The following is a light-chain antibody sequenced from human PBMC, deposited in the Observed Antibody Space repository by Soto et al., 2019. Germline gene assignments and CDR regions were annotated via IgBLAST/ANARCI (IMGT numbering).Light chain of an antibody. J-gene: IGLJ3*02. Sequence: QSVLTQPPSASGSPGQSVTISCTGTSSDVGGYNYVSWYQKHPGKAPKLMIYEVSKRPSVVPDRFSGSKSGNTASLTVSGLQAEDEADYYCNSYTSSSTWVFGGGTK. CDR2: EVS. V-gene: IGLV2-8*01. CDR3: NSYTSSSTWV. CDR1: SSDVGGYNY.